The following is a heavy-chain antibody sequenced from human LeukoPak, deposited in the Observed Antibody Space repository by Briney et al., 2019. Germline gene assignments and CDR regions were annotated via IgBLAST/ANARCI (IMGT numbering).Heavy chain of an antibody. Sequence: GGSLRLSCAASGFTFSSYGMSWVRQAPGKGLEWVSAISGSGGSTYYADSVKGRFTISRDNSKNTLYLQMNSLRAEDTAVYYCAKRSVAGVGSWFDPWGQGTLVTVSS. CDR1: GFTFSSYG. V-gene: IGHV3-23*01. CDR2: ISGSGGST. J-gene: IGHJ5*02. CDR3: AKRSVAGVGSWFDP. D-gene: IGHD6-19*01.